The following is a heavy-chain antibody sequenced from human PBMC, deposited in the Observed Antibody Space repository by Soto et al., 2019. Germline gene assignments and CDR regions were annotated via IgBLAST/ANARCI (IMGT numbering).Heavy chain of an antibody. D-gene: IGHD2-2*01. CDR2: MNPNSGNT. CDR1: GYTFTSYD. CDR3: ASMPTSINDAFDI. J-gene: IGHJ3*02. V-gene: IGHV1-8*01. Sequence: QVQLVQSGAEVKKPGASVKVSCKASGYTFTSYDINWVRQATGQGLEWMGWMNPNSGNTGYAQKVQGRGTMTRNTSISTAYMELSSLRSEDTAVYYCASMPTSINDAFDIWGQGTMVTVSS.